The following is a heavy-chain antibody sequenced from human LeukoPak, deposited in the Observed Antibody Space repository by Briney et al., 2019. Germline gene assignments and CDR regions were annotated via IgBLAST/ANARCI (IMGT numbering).Heavy chain of an antibody. CDR2: IYYSGST. CDR1: GGSISSSRYY. CDR3: ARAEGYNWNYFDY. Sequence: SETLSLTCIVSGGSISSSRYYWGWIRQPPGKGLEWIGSIYYSGSTYYNPSLKSRVTISVDTSKNQFSLKLSSVTAADTAVYYCARAEGYNWNYFDYWGQGTLVTVSS. D-gene: IGHD1-20*01. V-gene: IGHV4-39*07. J-gene: IGHJ4*02.